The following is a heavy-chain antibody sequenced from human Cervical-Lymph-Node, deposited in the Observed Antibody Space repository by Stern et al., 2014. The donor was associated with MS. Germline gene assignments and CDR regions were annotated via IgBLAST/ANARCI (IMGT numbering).Heavy chain of an antibody. CDR2: LYHTTTT. V-gene: IGHV3-53*01. Sequence: EVHLVESGGGLIQPGGSLRLSCAASRFTVSTSYMTWVRPAPGKGLAWVSVLYHTTTTYSAGAVKDRFTISRDSAKNTLYLQMNNLRAEDTALYYCARGVMSLDYWGQGTLVIVSS. J-gene: IGHJ4*02. CDR1: RFTVSTSY. CDR3: ARGVMSLDY. D-gene: IGHD2-21*01.